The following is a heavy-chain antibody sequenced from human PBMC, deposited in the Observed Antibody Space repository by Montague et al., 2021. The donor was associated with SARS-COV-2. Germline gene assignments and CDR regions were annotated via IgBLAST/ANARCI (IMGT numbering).Heavy chain of an antibody. CDR3: ARPLNLYYYGSGSYSSWFDP. V-gene: IGHV4-39*02. CDR2: INDSGST. CDR1: GGSISSSSYY. J-gene: IGHJ5*02. D-gene: IGHD3-10*01. Sequence: SETLSLTCTVSGGSISSSSYYWGWLRQPPGKGLEWIGSINDSGSTYSNPSLQSPVAISVDTTKNHFSLKLSSVTAADTAVYYCARPLNLYYYGSGSYSSWFDPWGQGTMVTVSS.